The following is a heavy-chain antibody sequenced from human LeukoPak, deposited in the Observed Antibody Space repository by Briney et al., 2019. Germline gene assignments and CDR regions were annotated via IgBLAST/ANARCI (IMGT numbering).Heavy chain of an antibody. V-gene: IGHV5-51*01. CDR1: GSSFTSYW. Sequence: GGSLQISFKGSGSSFTSYWIGWVRQMPGKGLEWMGIIYPGDSDTRYSPSFQGQVTISADKSISTAYLQWSSLKASDTAMYYCARHGPGYCSSTSCYERFDPWGQGTLVTVSS. CDR2: IYPGDSDT. CDR3: ARHGPGYCSSTSCYERFDP. D-gene: IGHD2-2*01. J-gene: IGHJ5*02.